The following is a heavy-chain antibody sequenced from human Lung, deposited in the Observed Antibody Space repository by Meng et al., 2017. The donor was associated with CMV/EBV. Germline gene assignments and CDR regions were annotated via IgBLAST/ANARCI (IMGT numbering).Heavy chain of an antibody. CDR1: GGTFSSYA. J-gene: IGHJ4*02. CDR2: IIPILDIA. V-gene: IGHV1-69*10. CDR3: ARGETYFDFWSAYSFDS. Sequence: SXXVSXKASGGTFSSYAISWVRQAPGQGLEWMGGIIPILDIANYAQKFQGRVTITADKSTSTAYMELSSLRSEDTAVYYCARGETYFDFWSAYSFDSWGQGKXVTVSS. D-gene: IGHD3-3*01.